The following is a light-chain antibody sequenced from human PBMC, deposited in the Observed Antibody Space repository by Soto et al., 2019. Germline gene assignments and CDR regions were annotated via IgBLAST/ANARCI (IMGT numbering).Light chain of an antibody. CDR2: AVS. CDR1: QSISAGY. CDR3: EQYGSSVS. V-gene: IGKV3-20*01. J-gene: IGKJ3*01. Sequence: EIVLTQSPGTLSLSPGERATLSCRASQSISAGYLAWYQQKPGQAPGLLIYAVSSRATGIPGRFSGSGSGTDFTLTISRLEPEDFPVYYCEQYGSSVSFGPGTKVDIK.